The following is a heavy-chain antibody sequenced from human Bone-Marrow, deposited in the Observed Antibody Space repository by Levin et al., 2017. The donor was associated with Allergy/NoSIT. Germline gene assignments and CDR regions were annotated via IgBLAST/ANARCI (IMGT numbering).Heavy chain of an antibody. D-gene: IGHD5-24*01. V-gene: IGHV1-18*01. Sequence: PGGSLRLSCKASGYSFDTYGITWVRQAPGQGLEWLGWISAYNGNTKYAQSLQDRLTMSTDTSTSTAYMEVRSLRSDDTAVYYCARDSIPYGGYNSLHIWGQGTMVTVSS. CDR1: GYSFDTYG. CDR2: ISAYNGNT. CDR3: ARDSIPYGGYNSLHI. J-gene: IGHJ3*02.